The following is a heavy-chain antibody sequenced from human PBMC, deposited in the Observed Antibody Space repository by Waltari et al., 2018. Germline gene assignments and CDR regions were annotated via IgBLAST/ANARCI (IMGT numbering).Heavy chain of an antibody. D-gene: IGHD3-22*01. CDR2: IYYSGST. CDR3: ARHYDISDAFDI. CDR1: GGSISSHY. V-gene: IGHV4-59*11. J-gene: IGHJ3*02. Sequence: QVQLQESGPGLVKPSETLSLTCTVSGGSISSHYWSWIRQPPGKGLGWIGYIYYSGSTNYNPSRKSRVTISVDTSKNQFSLKLSSVTAADTAVYYCARHYDISDAFDIWGQGTMVTVSS.